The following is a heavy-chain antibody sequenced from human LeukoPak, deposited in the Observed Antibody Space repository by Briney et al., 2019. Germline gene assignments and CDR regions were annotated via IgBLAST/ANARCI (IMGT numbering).Heavy chain of an antibody. Sequence: PGRSLRLSCAASGFIFSSYGMHWVRQAPGKGLEWVAIISYDGSNKYYADSVKGRFTISRDNSKNTLYLQMNSLRAEDTAVYYCARAPYSSSWYSDYWGQGTLVTVSS. D-gene: IGHD6-13*01. J-gene: IGHJ4*02. CDR3: ARAPYSSSWYSDY. CDR2: ISYDGSNK. V-gene: IGHV3-30*03. CDR1: GFIFSSYG.